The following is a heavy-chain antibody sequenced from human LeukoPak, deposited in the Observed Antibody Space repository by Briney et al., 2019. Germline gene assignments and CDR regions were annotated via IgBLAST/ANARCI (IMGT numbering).Heavy chain of an antibody. CDR3: AKDGEDIVVVVAATPAGDY. J-gene: IGHJ4*02. CDR2: ISGSGGST. V-gene: IGHV3-23*01. Sequence: GGSLRLSCAASGFTSSSYAMSWVRQAPGKGLEWVSAISGSGGSTYYADSVKGRFTISRDNSKNTLYLQMNSLRAEDTAVYYCAKDGEDIVVVVAATPAGDYWGQGTLVTVSS. CDR1: GFTSSSYA. D-gene: IGHD2-15*01.